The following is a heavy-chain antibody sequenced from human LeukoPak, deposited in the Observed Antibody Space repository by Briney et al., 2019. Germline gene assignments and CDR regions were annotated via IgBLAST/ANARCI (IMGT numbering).Heavy chain of an antibody. CDR1: GFTFSSYS. D-gene: IGHD5-18*01. CDR3: ARDSRGYSYGFLDY. J-gene: IGHJ4*02. CDR2: ISSSSSTI. V-gene: IGHV3-48*01. Sequence: GGSLRLSCAASGFTFSSYSMNWVRQAPGKGLEWVSYISSSSSTIYYADSVKGRFTISRDNAKNSLYLQMNSLRAEDTAVYCCARDSRGYSYGFLDYWGQGTLVTVSS.